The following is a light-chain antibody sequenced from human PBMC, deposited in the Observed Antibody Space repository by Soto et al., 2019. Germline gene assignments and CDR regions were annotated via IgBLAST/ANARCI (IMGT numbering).Light chain of an antibody. CDR1: SSDVGGYNY. CDR2: VVS. J-gene: IGLJ1*01. V-gene: IGLV2-14*01. CDR3: FSYTSSGTYV. Sequence: QSVLAQPTSVSGSPGQSIAISCTGTSSDVGGYNYVSWHQQHPGKAPKVLISVVSNRPSGVSNRFSGSKSGNTASLTISGLQAEDETDYYCFSYTSSGTYVFGTGTKLTVL.